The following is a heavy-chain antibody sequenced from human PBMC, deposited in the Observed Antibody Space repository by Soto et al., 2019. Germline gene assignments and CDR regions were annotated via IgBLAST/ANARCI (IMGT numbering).Heavy chain of an antibody. CDR2: IYYSGST. CDR1: GGSISSYY. Sequence: ASETLSLTCTVSGGSISSYYWSWIRQPPGKGLEWIGYIYYSGSTHYNPSLKSRVTISVDTSKNQFSLKLSSVTAADTAVYYCARRYGVYFDYWGQGTLVTVSS. V-gene: IGHV4-59*08. J-gene: IGHJ4*02. D-gene: IGHD4-17*01. CDR3: ARRYGVYFDY.